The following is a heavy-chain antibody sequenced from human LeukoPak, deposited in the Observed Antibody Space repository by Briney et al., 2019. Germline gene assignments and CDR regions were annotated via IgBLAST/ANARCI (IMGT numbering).Heavy chain of an antibody. CDR1: GFTVSSNY. CDR3: ARVHPNPYSSEGEDY. D-gene: IGHD6-25*01. V-gene: IGHV3-66*02. CDR2: IYSGGTA. Sequence: PGGSLRLSCAASGFTVSSNYMGWVRQAPGKGLDWVSVIYSGGTAYYADSVKGRFTISRDSSKNILHLQMDSLTVDDTALYYCARVHPNPYSSEGEDYWGQGTLVTVSS. J-gene: IGHJ4*02.